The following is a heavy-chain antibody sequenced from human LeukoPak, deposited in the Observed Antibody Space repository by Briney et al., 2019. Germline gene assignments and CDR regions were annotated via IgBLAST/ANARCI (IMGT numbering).Heavy chain of an antibody. CDR1: GFTFSNAW. CDR3: TTLGGFDY. Sequence: PGRSLRLSCAASGFTFSNAWMSWVRQAPGKGLEWVGRIKSKSEGGTTDYAAPVKGRFSISRDDSKNALSLQMNSLKTEDTAVYYCTTLGGFDYWGQGTLVTVSS. D-gene: IGHD3-16*01. V-gene: IGHV3-15*01. CDR2: IKSKSEGGTT. J-gene: IGHJ4*02.